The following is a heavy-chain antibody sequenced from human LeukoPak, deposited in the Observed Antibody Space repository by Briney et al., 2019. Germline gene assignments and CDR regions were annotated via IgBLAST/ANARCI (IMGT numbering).Heavy chain of an antibody. CDR2: IYYSGST. V-gene: IGHV4-59*02. J-gene: IGHJ4*02. D-gene: IGHD1-26*01. CDR1: GGSVSSYY. Sequence: PSETLSLTCTVSGGSVSSYYLSWIRQPPGKGLEWIGYIYYSGSTNYSPSLKSRVTISVDTSKNQFSLKLSSVTAADTAVYYCARDFTVDPLPVDYWGQGTLVTVSS. CDR3: ARDFTVDPLPVDY.